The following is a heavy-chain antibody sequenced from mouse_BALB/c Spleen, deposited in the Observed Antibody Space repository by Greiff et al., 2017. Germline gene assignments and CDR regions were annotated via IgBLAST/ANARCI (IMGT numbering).Heavy chain of an antibody. Sequence: EVKLQESGPELVKPGASVKISCKASGYSFTGYFMNWVMQSHGKSLEWIGRINPYNGDTFYNQKFKGKATLTVDKSSSTAHMELRSLASEDSAVYYCARDYGSSYFDYWGQGTTLTVSS. J-gene: IGHJ2*01. CDR2: INPYNGDT. CDR3: ARDYGSSYFDY. CDR1: GYSFTGYF. D-gene: IGHD1-1*01. V-gene: IGHV1-20*02.